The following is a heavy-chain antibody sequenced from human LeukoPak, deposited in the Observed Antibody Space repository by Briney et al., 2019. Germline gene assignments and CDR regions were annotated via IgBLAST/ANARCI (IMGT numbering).Heavy chain of an antibody. CDR2: ISYDGSNK. J-gene: IGHJ4*02. D-gene: IGHD3-22*01. V-gene: IGHV3-30*07. Sequence: PGRSLRLSCAASGFTFSSYAIHWVRQAPGKGLEWVAVISYDGSNKYYADSVKGRFTISRDNSKNTLYLQMNSLRAEDTAVYYCARDIYDSSGYYYLSVLGYWGQGTLVTVSS. CDR1: GFTFSSYA. CDR3: ARDIYDSSGYYYLSVLGY.